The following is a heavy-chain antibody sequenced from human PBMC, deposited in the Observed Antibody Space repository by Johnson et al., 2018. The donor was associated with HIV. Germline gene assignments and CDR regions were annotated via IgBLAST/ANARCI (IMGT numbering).Heavy chain of an antibody. CDR2: IYRGGST. J-gene: IGHJ3*02. CDR3: AKDLKRGIAARGAFDI. V-gene: IGHV3-66*02. CDR1: GFTFSNAW. D-gene: IGHD6-13*01. Sequence: VQLVESGGGLVKPGESLRLSCAASGFTFSNAWMSWVRQAPGKGLEWVSVIYRGGSTYYADSVKGRFTISRDNAKNSLYLQMNRRRAEDTAVYYWAKDLKRGIAARGAFDIWGQGTMVTVSS.